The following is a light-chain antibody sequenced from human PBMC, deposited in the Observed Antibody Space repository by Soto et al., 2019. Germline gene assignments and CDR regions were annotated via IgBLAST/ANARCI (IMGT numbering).Light chain of an antibody. CDR1: QSISSW. J-gene: IGKJ1*01. V-gene: IGKV1-5*03. CDR3: QQYSSYPET. Sequence: DIQMTQSPSTLSASVGDRVTITCRASQSISSWLAWYQQKPGKAPNLLIYEASRLESAVPSRFSCSASGTEFTLTINSLQPDDFATYFCQQYSSYPETFGQGTKVEIK. CDR2: EAS.